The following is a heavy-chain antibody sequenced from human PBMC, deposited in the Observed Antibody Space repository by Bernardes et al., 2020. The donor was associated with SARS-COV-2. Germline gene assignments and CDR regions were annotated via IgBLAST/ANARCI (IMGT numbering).Heavy chain of an antibody. J-gene: IGHJ1*01. Sequence: GGTLRLSCASCGFTFSSHWMSWVRQGPGKGLEWVANVKEDESEKNYVGSVKGRFTISRDNAQKSLYLHMNSLRAEDTAVYYCARGDEDSGYRHFQGWGQGTLVAVSS. CDR1: GFTFSSHW. CDR2: VKEDESEK. V-gene: IGHV3-7*01. D-gene: IGHD3-22*01. CDR3: ARGDEDSGYRHFQG.